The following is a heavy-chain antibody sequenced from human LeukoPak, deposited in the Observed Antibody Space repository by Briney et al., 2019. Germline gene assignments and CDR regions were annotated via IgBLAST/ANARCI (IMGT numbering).Heavy chain of an antibody. V-gene: IGHV3-30*18. CDR3: AKLAVADNSFDY. Sequence: GGSLRLSCAASGFTFSSYGMHWVRQAPGKGLEWVAVISYDGSNKYYADSVKGRYTISRDNSKNTLYLQMNSLRTEDTAVYYCAKLAVADNSFDYWGQGTLVTVSS. J-gene: IGHJ4*02. CDR1: GFTFSSYG. D-gene: IGHD6-19*01. CDR2: ISYDGSNK.